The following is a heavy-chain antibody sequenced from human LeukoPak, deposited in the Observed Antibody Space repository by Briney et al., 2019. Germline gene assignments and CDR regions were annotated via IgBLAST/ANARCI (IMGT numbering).Heavy chain of an antibody. CDR3: AKAMVRGVIIGLDY. Sequence: GGSLRLSCAASGFIFSSYDMHWVRQAPGKGLEWVAVISYDGSNKYYADSVKGRFTISRDNSKNTLYLQVNSLRAEDTAVYYCAKAMVRGVIIGLDYWGQGTLVTVSS. D-gene: IGHD3-10*01. V-gene: IGHV3-30*18. J-gene: IGHJ4*02. CDR2: ISYDGSNK. CDR1: GFIFSSYD.